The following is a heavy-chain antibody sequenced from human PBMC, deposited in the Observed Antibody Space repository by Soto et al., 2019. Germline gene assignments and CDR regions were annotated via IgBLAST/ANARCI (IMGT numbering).Heavy chain of an antibody. Sequence: ASETLSLTCTVSGGSISSGGYYWSWIRQHPGKGLEWIGYIYYSGSTYYNPSLKSRVTISVDTSKNQFSLKLSSVTAADTAVYYCARGIAARPRYFDYWGQGTLVTVSS. CDR3: ARGIAARPRYFDY. J-gene: IGHJ4*02. CDR1: GGSISSGGYY. CDR2: IYYSGST. D-gene: IGHD6-6*01. V-gene: IGHV4-31*03.